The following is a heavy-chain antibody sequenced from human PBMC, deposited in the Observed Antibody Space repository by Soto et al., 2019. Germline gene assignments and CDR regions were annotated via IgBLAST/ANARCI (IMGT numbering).Heavy chain of an antibody. D-gene: IGHD6-13*01. CDR2: ISSSSSYT. CDR3: ARSGQQLPPYNWFDP. J-gene: IGHJ5*02. V-gene: IGHV3-11*06. Sequence: PGGSLRLSCAASGFTFSDYYMSWIRQAPGKGLEWVSYISSSSSYTNYADSVKGRFTISRDNAKNSLYLQVNSLRAEDTAVYYCARSGQQLPPYNWFDPWGQGTLVTVSS. CDR1: GFTFSDYY.